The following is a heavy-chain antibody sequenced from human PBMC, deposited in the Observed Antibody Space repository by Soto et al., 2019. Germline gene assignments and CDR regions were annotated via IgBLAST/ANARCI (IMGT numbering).Heavy chain of an antibody. V-gene: IGHV1-18*04. CDR3: AREGLRFLEWLFTDYYHGMDV. D-gene: IGHD3-3*01. Sequence: GASVKVSCKASGYTFTSYGISWVRQAPGQGLEWMGWISAYNGNTNYAQKLQGRVTMTTDTSTSTAYMELRSLRSDDTAVYYCAREGLRFLEWLFTDYYHGMDVWGQGTTVTVSS. J-gene: IGHJ6*02. CDR2: ISAYNGNT. CDR1: GYTFTSYG.